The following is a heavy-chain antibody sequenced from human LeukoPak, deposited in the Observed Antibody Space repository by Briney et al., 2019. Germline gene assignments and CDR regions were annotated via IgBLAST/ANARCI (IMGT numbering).Heavy chain of an antibody. J-gene: IGHJ4*02. CDR1: GGSISSYY. V-gene: IGHV4-59*08. CDR3: ARHGSGYSSGWSLDY. D-gene: IGHD6-19*01. Sequence: SETLSLTCTVSGGSISSYYWSWIRQPPGKGLEWIGYIYYSGSTNYNPSLKGRVTISVDTSKNQFSLKLSSVTAADTAVYYCARHGSGYSSGWSLDYWGQGTLVTVSS. CDR2: IYYSGST.